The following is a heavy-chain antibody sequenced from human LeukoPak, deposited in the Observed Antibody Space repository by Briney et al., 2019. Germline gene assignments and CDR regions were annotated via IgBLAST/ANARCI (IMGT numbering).Heavy chain of an antibody. J-gene: IGHJ4*02. V-gene: IGHV1-24*01. D-gene: IGHD3-10*01. Sequence: ASVKVSCKVSGYTLTELSMHWVRQAPGKGLEWMGGFDPEDGETIYAQKFQGRVTMTEDTSTDTAYMELSSLRSEDTAVYYCATWLWFGELLPFDYWGQGTLDTVSS. CDR2: FDPEDGET. CDR1: GYTLTELS. CDR3: ATWLWFGELLPFDY.